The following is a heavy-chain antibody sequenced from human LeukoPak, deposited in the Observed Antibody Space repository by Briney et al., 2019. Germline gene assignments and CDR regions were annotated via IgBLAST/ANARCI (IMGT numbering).Heavy chain of an antibody. D-gene: IGHD3-10*01. CDR3: ARQRGYNPYYYGSGSYGGNPFDY. J-gene: IGHJ4*02. CDR1: GGSISSGGYS. V-gene: IGHV4-30-2*01. Sequence: SETLSLTCAVSGGSISSGGYSWSWIRQPPGKGLEWIGYIYHSGSTYYNPSLKSRVTISVDTSKNQFSLKLSSVTAADTAVYYCARQRGYNPYYYGSGSYGGNPFDYWGQGTLVTVSS. CDR2: IYHSGST.